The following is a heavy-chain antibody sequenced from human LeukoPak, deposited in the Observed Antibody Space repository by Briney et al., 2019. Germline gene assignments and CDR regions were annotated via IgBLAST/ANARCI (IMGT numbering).Heavy chain of an antibody. CDR1: GGSISSYY. CDR3: ASGRPSSY. J-gene: IGHJ4*02. D-gene: IGHD6-6*01. CDR2: IYYSGST. Sequence: PSETLSLTCTVSGGSISSYYWSWIRQPPGKGLEWIGYIYYSGSTNYNPSLKSRVTISVDTSKNQFSLKLSSVTAADTAVSYCASGRPSSYWGQGTLVTVSS. V-gene: IGHV4-59*01.